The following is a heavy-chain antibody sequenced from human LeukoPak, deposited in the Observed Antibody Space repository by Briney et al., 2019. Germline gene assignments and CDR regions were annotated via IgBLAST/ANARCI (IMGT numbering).Heavy chain of an antibody. V-gene: IGHV3-9*01. CDR1: GFTFDDYA. J-gene: IGHJ4*02. Sequence: GGSLRLSCAASGFTFDDYAMHWVRQAPGKGLEWVSGISWNSGSIGYADSVKGRFTISRDNAKNSLYLQMNSLRAEDTALYYCARSYRYYYDSSGYYAAGPLDYWGQGTLVTVSS. CDR2: ISWNSGSI. CDR3: ARSYRYYYDSSGYYAAGPLDY. D-gene: IGHD3-22*01.